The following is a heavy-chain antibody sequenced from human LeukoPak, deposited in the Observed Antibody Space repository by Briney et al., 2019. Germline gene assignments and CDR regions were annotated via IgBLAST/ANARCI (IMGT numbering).Heavy chain of an antibody. D-gene: IGHD6-19*01. CDR2: IWYDGSNK. J-gene: IGHJ4*02. Sequence: GRSLRLSCAASGFTFSSYGMHWVRQAPGKGLEWGAVIWYDGSNKYYADSVKGRFTISRDNSKNTLYLQMNSLRAENTAVYYCARDLIRISSGWYGVVGYWGQGTLVTVSS. V-gene: IGHV3-33*01. CDR3: ARDLIRISSGWYGVVGY. CDR1: GFTFSSYG.